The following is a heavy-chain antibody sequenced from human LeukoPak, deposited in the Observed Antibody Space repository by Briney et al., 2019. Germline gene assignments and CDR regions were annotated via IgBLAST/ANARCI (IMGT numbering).Heavy chain of an antibody. D-gene: IGHD3-16*01. CDR3: AKGGGPRYYFDY. CDR1: GFTFSSYG. J-gene: IGHJ4*02. Sequence: GGSLRLSCAASGFTFSSYGMHWVRQAPGKGLEWVAVISYDGSNKYYADSVKGRFTISRDNSKNTLYLQMNSLSAEDTAVYYCAKGGGPRYYFDYWGQGTLVTVSS. CDR2: ISYDGSNK. V-gene: IGHV3-30*18.